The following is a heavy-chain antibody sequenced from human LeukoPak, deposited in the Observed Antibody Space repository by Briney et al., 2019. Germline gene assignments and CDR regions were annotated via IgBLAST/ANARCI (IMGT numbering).Heavy chain of an antibody. CDR1: ESSFPSNW. V-gene: IGHV5-10-1*01. CDR2: FDPSDSYT. D-gene: IGHD6-13*01. CDR3: ARQPDGTWFDH. J-gene: IGHJ5*02. Sequence: KAGGYLRLSGKGFESSFPSNWISGVPQMPGKGLDGRGRFDPSDSYTNYSPSFQGHVTISADKSISTAYLQWSSLKASDTAMYYCARQPDGTWFDHWGQGTLVTVSS.